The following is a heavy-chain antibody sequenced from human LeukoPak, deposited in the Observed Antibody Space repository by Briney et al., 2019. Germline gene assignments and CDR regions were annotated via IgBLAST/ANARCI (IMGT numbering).Heavy chain of an antibody. CDR2: IYYSGSI. CDR3: ARSLGITSLDY. J-gene: IGHJ4*02. Sequence: SETLSLTCSVSGGSIRSYYWNWIRQSPGKGLEWIGYIYYSGSINYNPSFKSRVTMSVDTSKNQFSLKMHSETAADTAMYYCARSLGITSLDYWGQGMLVTVSS. D-gene: IGHD1-14*01. V-gene: IGHV4-59*01. CDR1: GGSIRSYY.